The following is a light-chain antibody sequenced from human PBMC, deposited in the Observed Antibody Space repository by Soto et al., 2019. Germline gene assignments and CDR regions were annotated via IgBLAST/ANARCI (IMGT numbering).Light chain of an antibody. CDR2: VAS. V-gene: IGKV3-15*01. CDR1: QSVNQK. CDR3: QQFNNWPHT. J-gene: IGKJ2*01. Sequence: EIELTQSPATLSVSPGERATISCRASQSVNQKLGWYQQKPGQAPRLLIYVASYRATGIPARFSGSGSGTEYTLTISNLQAEDFAVYYCQQFNNWPHTFGQGTRLEIK.